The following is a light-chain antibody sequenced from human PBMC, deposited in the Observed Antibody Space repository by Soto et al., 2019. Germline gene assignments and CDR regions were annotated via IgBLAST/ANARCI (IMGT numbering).Light chain of an antibody. CDR1: QTLLYFANNLNY. CDR3: QQYINDLPA. CDR2: WAS. V-gene: IGKV4-1*01. Sequence: IVMTQSPESLALSLGERATINCKSSQTLLYFANNLNYLAWYQQKPGQPPRLLIYWASTRESGVPDRFSGSGSGTDLTLTISSLQAEDVAVYYCQQYINDLPAFGQGTKVEIK. J-gene: IGKJ1*01.